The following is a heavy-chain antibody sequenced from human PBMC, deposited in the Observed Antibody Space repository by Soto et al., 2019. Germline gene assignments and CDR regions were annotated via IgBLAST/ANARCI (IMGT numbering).Heavy chain of an antibody. CDR2: IYYSGST. CDR3: AAVDYDILTGYYPYNWFDP. J-gene: IGHJ5*02. CDR1: GGSVSSGSYY. D-gene: IGHD3-9*01. Sequence: SETLSLTCTVSGGSVSSGSYYWSWIRQPPGKGLEWIGYIYYSGSTNYNPSLKSRVTISVDTSKNQFSLKLSSVTAADTAVYYCAAVDYDILTGYYPYNWFDPWGQGTLVTVSS. V-gene: IGHV4-61*01.